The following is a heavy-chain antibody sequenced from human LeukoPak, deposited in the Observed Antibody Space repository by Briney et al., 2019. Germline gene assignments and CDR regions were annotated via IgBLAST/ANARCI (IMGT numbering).Heavy chain of an antibody. Sequence: PSETLSLTCTVSGGSISSYYWGWIRQPPGKGLEWIGSIYHSGSTYYNPSLKSRVTISVDTSKNQFSLKLSSVTAADTAVYFCARVVFGNYYGSGSLEHYFDYWGQGTLVTVSS. CDR2: IYHSGST. CDR1: GGSISSYY. V-gene: IGHV4-38-2*02. D-gene: IGHD3-10*01. CDR3: ARVVFGNYYGSGSLEHYFDY. J-gene: IGHJ4*02.